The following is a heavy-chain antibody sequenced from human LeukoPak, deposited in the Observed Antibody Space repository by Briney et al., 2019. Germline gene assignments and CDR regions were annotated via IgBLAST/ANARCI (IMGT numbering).Heavy chain of an antibody. D-gene: IGHD4-17*01. V-gene: IGHV4-39*01. CDR1: GGSISSSSYY. CDR3: ASSDYGDYEARVFDAFDI. CDR2: IYDSGST. J-gene: IGHJ3*02. Sequence: SETLSLTCTVSGGSISSSSYYWGWIRQPPGKGLEWIGSIYDSGSTYYNPSLKSRVTISVDTSKNQFSLKLSSVTAADTAVYYCASSDYGDYEARVFDAFDIWGQGTMVTVSS.